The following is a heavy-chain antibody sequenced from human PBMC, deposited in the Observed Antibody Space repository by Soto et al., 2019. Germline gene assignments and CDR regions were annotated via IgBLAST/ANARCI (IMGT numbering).Heavy chain of an antibody. CDR1: GFTFSDYY. J-gene: IGHJ4*02. CDR2: ISSSSSYT. D-gene: IGHD3-22*01. V-gene: IGHV3-11*05. Sequence: GGSLRLSCAASGFTFSDYYMSWIRQAPGKGLEWVSYISSSSSYTNYADSVKGRFTISRDNAKNSLYLQMNSLRAEDTAVYYCARDPRYDSSGYYRYWGQGTLVTVSS. CDR3: ARDPRYDSSGYYRY.